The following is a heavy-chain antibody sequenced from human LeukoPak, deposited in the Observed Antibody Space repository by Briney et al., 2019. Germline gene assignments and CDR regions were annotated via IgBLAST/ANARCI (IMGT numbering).Heavy chain of an antibody. Sequence: SETLSLTCTVSGGSISSYYWSWIRQPAGKGLEWIGRIYTSGSTNYNPSLKSRVTMSVDTSKNQFSLELSSVTAADTAVYYCARDRDYYGSGSYPRAYYYYYYMDVWGKGTTVTISS. CDR3: ARDRDYYGSGSYPRAYYYYYYMDV. J-gene: IGHJ6*03. V-gene: IGHV4-4*07. D-gene: IGHD3-10*01. CDR1: GGSISSYY. CDR2: IYTSGST.